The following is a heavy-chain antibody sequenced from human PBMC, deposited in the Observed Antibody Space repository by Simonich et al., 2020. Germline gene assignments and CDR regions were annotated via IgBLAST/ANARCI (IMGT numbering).Heavy chain of an antibody. V-gene: IGHV4-34*01. CDR1: GGSFSGYY. CDR3: ARGLIGGSYYY. CDR2: INHRGRT. J-gene: IGHJ4*02. Sequence: QVQLQQWGAGLLKPSETLSLTCAVYGGSFSGYYWSWIRQPPGKGLEWLGEINHRGRTNYNPPLKSRVTISVDTTKYQVSRKLSSVTAADTALYYCARGLIGGSYYYWGQGTLVTVSS. D-gene: IGHD1-26*01.